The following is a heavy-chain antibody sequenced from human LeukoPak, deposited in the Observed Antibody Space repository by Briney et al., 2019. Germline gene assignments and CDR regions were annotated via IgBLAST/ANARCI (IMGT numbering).Heavy chain of an antibody. Sequence: PSETLSLTCAVYGGSFSGYYWSWIRQPPGKGLEWIGEINHSGSTNYNPSLKSRVTISVDTSRNQFSLNLRSVTAADTAVYYCARLVLDAFDIWGQGTMVTVSS. CDR1: GGSFSGYY. V-gene: IGHV4-34*01. J-gene: IGHJ3*02. CDR2: INHSGST. CDR3: ARLVLDAFDI.